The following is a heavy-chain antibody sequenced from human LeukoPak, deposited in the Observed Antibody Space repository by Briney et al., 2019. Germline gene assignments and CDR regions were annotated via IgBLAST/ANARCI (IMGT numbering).Heavy chain of an antibody. Sequence: PGGSLRLSCAASGFTFSSYAMSWVRQAPGKGLEWVSAISGSGGSTYYADSVKGRFSISRDTSENTLYLQMSSLRAEDTSVYYCAKGGGGSSYGRLDYWGQGTLVTVSS. J-gene: IGHJ4*02. D-gene: IGHD2-15*01. V-gene: IGHV3-23*01. CDR2: ISGSGGST. CDR3: AKGGGGSSYGRLDY. CDR1: GFTFSSYA.